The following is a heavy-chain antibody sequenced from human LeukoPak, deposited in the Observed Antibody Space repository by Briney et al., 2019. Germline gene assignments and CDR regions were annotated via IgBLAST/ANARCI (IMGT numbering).Heavy chain of an antibody. CDR2: ISESGDAT. J-gene: IGHJ4*02. Sequence: PGGSLRLSCAASGFTFSSCAMSWVRQAPGKGLEWVSAISESGDATYYADPVRGRFTISRDNSKNTLYLQMNRLRVDDTAIYYCAKDRDYWGQGTLVTVSS. V-gene: IGHV3-23*01. CDR3: AKDRDY. CDR1: GFTFSSCA.